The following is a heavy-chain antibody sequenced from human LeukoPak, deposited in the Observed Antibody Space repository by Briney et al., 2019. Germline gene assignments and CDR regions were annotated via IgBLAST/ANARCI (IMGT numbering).Heavy chain of an antibody. CDR1: GFTLSRYW. J-gene: IGHJ4*02. Sequence: GGSLRLCCAASGFTLSRYWMSWVRQAPGKGLEWVANINEDGGERHYVDTVKGRFTISRDNAKNSLYLQMNSLRAEDTAVYYCARGGNLENWGRGTLVTVSS. V-gene: IGHV3-7*01. D-gene: IGHD1-14*01. CDR3: ARGGNLEN. CDR2: INEDGGER.